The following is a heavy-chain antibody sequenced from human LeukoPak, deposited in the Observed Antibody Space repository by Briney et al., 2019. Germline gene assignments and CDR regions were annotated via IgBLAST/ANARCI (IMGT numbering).Heavy chain of an antibody. CDR2: IRSRNSAI. CDR3: ATPKDPGELRPPYDY. Sequence: GGSLRLSCAASGFTFSDYSMNWVRQAPGKGLEWVSYIRSRNSAIYYADSVKGRFTISRDSAKNSLYLQMNSLRAEDTAVYYCATPKDPGELRPPYDYWGQGTLVTVSS. V-gene: IGHV3-48*01. CDR1: GFTFSDYS. J-gene: IGHJ4*02. D-gene: IGHD3-10*01.